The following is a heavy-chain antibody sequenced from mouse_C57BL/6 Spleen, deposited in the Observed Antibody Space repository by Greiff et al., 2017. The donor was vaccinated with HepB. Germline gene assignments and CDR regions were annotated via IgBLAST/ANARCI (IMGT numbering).Heavy chain of an antibody. Sequence: QVQLKQSGPGLVAPSQSLSITCTVSGFSLTSYGLDWVRQSPGKGLEWLGVIWGVGSTNYNSALKSRLSISKDNSKSQVFLKMNSLQTDDTAMYYCASCDYEGFAYWGQGTLVTVSA. CDR2: IWGVGST. J-gene: IGHJ3*01. CDR3: ASCDYEGFAY. D-gene: IGHD2-4*01. CDR1: GFSLTSYG. V-gene: IGHV2-6*01.